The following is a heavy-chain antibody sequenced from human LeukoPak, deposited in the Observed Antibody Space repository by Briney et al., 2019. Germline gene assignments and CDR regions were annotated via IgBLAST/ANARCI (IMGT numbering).Heavy chain of an antibody. CDR1: GFTFSSYA. D-gene: IGHD3-3*01. Sequence: GGSLRLSCAASGFTFSSYAMTWVRQAPGKGLEWVANINEDGSERNYVDSVKGRFTISRDNAKKSVYLQMDSLRGDDTAVYYCARVRPITVSGVVILPWGQGTLVTVSS. CDR3: ARVRPITVSGVVILP. CDR2: INEDGSER. J-gene: IGHJ5*02. V-gene: IGHV3-7*01.